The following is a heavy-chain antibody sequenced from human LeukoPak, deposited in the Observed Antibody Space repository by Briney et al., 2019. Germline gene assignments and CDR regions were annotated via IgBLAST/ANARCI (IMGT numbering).Heavy chain of an antibody. CDR1: GGSISSSSYY. D-gene: IGHD2/OR15-2a*01. CDR2: IYYSGST. CDR3: AREETFPWYFDL. Sequence: SETLSLTCTVSGGSISSSSYYWGWIRQPPGKGLEWIGSIYYSGSTYYNPSLKSRVTISVDTSKNQFSLKLSSVTAADTAVYYCAREETFPWYFDLWGRGTLVTVSS. V-gene: IGHV4-39*02. J-gene: IGHJ2*01.